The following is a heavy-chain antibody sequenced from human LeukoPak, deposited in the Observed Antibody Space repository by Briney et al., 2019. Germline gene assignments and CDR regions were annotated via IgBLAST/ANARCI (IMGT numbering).Heavy chain of an antibody. CDR2: INPSGGST. V-gene: IGHV1-46*01. J-gene: IGHJ4*02. D-gene: IGHD2-21*01. Sequence: GESLKISCKASGYTFTSYYMHWVRQAPGQGLEWMGIINPSGGSTSYAQKFQGRVTMTRDMSTSTVYMELSSLRSEDTAVHYCARDGPDDAIPGDYWGQGTLVTVSS. CDR3: ARDGPDDAIPGDY. CDR1: GYTFTSYY.